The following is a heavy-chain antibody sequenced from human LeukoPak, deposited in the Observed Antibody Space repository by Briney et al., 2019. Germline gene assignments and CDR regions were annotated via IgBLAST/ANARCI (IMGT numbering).Heavy chain of an antibody. V-gene: IGHV4-59*01. Sequence: SETLSLTCTVSGGSISSYYWSWIRQPPGKGLEWIGYIYYSGSTNYNPSLKSRVTISVDTSKNQFSLKLSSVTAADTAVYYCARELYSSSWPYYYYGMDVWGQGTTVTVSS. CDR1: GGSISSYY. D-gene: IGHD6-13*01. J-gene: IGHJ6*02. CDR2: IYYSGST. CDR3: ARELYSSSWPYYYYGMDV.